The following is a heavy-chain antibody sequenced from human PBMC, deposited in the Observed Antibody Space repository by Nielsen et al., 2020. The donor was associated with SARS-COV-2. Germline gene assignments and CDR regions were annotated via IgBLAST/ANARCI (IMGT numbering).Heavy chain of an antibody. J-gene: IGHJ4*02. V-gene: IGHV4-59*12. D-gene: IGHD5-18*01. CDR2: IYYSVST. CDR1: GGSISSYY. CDR3: ARGDTAMCDY. Sequence: SETLSLTCTVSGGSISSYYWSWIRQPPGKGLEWIGYIYYSVSTNYNPSLKSRVTISVDTSKNQFSLKLSSVTAADTAVYYCARGDTAMCDYWGQGTLVTVSS.